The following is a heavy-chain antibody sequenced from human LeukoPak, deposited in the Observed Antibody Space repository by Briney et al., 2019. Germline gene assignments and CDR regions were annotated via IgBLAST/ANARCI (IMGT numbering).Heavy chain of an antibody. CDR2: IIPIFGTA. D-gene: IGHD2-2*01. CDR1: GGTFSSYA. CDR3: ARESFLPAAIEYDYYYGMDV. J-gene: IGHJ6*02. V-gene: IGHV1-69*13. Sequence: GASVKVSCKASGGTFSSYAISWVRQAPGQGLEWMGGIIPIFGTANYAQKFQGRVTITADESTSTAYMELSSLRSEDTAVYYCARESFLPAAIEYDYYYGMDVWGQGTTVTVSS.